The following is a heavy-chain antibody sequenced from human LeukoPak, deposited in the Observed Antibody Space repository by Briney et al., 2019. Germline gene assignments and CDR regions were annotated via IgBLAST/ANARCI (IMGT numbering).Heavy chain of an antibody. D-gene: IGHD2-2*01. V-gene: IGHV3-30*02. Sequence: PGGSLRLSCAASGFTFSSYGMHWIRQAPGKGLEWVAFIRNDGSIIYNADSVKGRFTISRDNSKNTLYLQMNSLRAEDTAVYYCAKVVPAAPDYWGQGTLVTVSS. CDR3: AKVVPAAPDY. CDR2: IRNDGSII. CDR1: GFTFSSYG. J-gene: IGHJ4*02.